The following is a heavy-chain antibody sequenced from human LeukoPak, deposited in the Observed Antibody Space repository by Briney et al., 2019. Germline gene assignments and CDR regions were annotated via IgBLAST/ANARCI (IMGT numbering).Heavy chain of an antibody. D-gene: IGHD4-17*01. J-gene: IGHJ3*02. V-gene: IGHV3-21*01. Sequence: PGGSLRLSCAASGFTFSSYSMNWVRQAPGKGLEWVSSISSSSSDIYYADSVKGRFTISRDNAKNSLYLQMNSLRAEDTAVYYCARAYGDYVLGAFDIWGQGTMVTVSS. CDR3: ARAYGDYVLGAFDI. CDR2: ISSSSSDI. CDR1: GFTFSSYS.